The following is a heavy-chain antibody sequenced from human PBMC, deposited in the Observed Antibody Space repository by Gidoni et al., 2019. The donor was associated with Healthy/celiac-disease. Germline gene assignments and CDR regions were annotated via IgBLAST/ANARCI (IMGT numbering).Heavy chain of an antibody. D-gene: IGHD4-17*01. CDR1: GYSISRGYY. CDR3: ARDLVTTPSSPFDP. V-gene: IGHV4-38-2*02. Sequence: QVQLQESGPGLVKPSETLSLTCAVSGYSISRGYYWGWIRQPPGKGLEWIGSIYHSGSTYYNPSLKSRVTISVDTSKNQFSLKLSSVTAADTAVYYCARDLVTTPSSPFDPWGQGTLVTVSS. CDR2: IYHSGST. J-gene: IGHJ5*02.